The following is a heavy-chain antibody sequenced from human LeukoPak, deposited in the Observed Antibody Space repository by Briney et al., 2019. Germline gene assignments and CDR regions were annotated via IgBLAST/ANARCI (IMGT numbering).Heavy chain of an antibody. CDR3: ARVSRGSSRYGYFQH. J-gene: IGHJ1*01. CDR1: GFTVSSNY. V-gene: IGHV3-53*01. CDR2: IYSGGST. Sequence: GGSLRLSCAASGFTVSSNYMSWVRQAPGKGLEWVSVIYSGGSTYYADSVKGRFTISRDNSKNTLYPRMNSLRAEDTAVYYCARVSRGSSRYGYFQHWGQGTLVTVSS. D-gene: IGHD6-13*01.